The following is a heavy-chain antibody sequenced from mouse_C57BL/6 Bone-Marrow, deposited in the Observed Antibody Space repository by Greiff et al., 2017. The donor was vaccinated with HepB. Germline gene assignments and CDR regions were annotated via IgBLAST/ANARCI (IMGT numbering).Heavy chain of an antibody. Sequence: QVHVKQSGAELARPGASVKLSCKASGYTFTSYGISWVKQRTGQGLEWIGEIYPRSGNTYYNEKFKGKATLTADKSSSTAYMELRSLTSEDSAVYFCARKLRDYFDYWGQGTTLTVSS. CDR1: GYTFTSYG. CDR3: ARKLRDYFDY. J-gene: IGHJ2*01. CDR2: IYPRSGNT. V-gene: IGHV1-81*01.